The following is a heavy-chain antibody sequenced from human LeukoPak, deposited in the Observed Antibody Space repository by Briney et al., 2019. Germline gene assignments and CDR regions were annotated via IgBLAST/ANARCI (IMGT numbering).Heavy chain of an antibody. Sequence: GGSLRLSCAASGFTFSSYAMSWVRQAPGKGLEWVSAISGSGGSTYYADSVKGRFTISRDNSKNTLYLQMNSLGAEDTAVYYCAKSYYYDSSAYYYGIFDYWGQGTLVTVSS. V-gene: IGHV3-23*01. CDR3: AKSYYYDSSAYYYGIFDY. J-gene: IGHJ4*02. CDR1: GFTFSSYA. CDR2: ISGSGGST. D-gene: IGHD3-22*01.